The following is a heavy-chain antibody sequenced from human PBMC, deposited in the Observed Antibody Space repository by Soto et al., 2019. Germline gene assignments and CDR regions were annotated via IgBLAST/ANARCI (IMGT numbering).Heavy chain of an antibody. Sequence: QVKLVQSVAEVKKPGAAVTVSCQASGDSFSNNGISWVRQAPGQGFEWMGWINGDNGNTNYAQKFQGRVIMTTDTSTSTAYMELRSLRSDATAVYYCARDLGYGDYGTDFWGQGTLVTVSS. CDR3: ARDLGYGDYGTDF. D-gene: IGHD4-17*01. CDR1: GDSFSNNG. V-gene: IGHV1-18*04. J-gene: IGHJ4*02. CDR2: INGDNGNT.